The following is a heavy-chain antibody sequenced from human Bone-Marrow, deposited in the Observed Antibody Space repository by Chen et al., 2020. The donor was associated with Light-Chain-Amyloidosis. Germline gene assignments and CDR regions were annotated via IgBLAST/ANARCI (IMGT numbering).Heavy chain of an antibody. CDR2: TYPDDSDA. V-gene: IGHV5-51*01. CDR3: ARRRDGYNFDY. CDR1: GYTFPNYW. D-gene: IGHD5-12*01. J-gene: IGHJ4*02. Sequence: EVQLEQSGPEAKKPGESLKISCKGSGYTFPNYWIGWVRQMPGKGLEWMGVTYPDDSDARYSPSFEGQVTISADKSITTAYLQWRSLKASDTAMYYCARRRDGYNFDYWGQGTLVTVSS.